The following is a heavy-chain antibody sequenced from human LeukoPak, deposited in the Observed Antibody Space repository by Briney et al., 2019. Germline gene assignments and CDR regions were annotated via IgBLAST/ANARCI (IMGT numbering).Heavy chain of an antibody. Sequence: SETLSLTCAVYGGSFSGYYWSWIRQPPGKGLEWIGEINHSGSTNYNPSLKGRVTISVDRSKNQFSLKLSSVTAADTAVYYCARHLFGTFYYFDSWGQGTLVTVSS. CDR3: ARHLFGTFYYFDS. J-gene: IGHJ4*02. V-gene: IGHV4-34*01. CDR1: GGSFSGYY. D-gene: IGHD1-1*01. CDR2: INHSGST.